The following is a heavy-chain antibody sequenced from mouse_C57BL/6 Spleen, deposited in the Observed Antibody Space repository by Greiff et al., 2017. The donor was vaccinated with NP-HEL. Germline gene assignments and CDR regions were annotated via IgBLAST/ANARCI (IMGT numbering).Heavy chain of an antibody. CDR3: ARRHGRDYYAMDY. J-gene: IGHJ4*01. V-gene: IGHV1-64*01. Sequence: QVQLQQPGAELVKPGASVKLSCKASGYTFTSYWMHWVKQRPGQGLEWIGMIHPNSGSTNYNEKFKSKATLTVDKTSSTAYMQLSSLTSEDSAVYYCARRHGRDYYAMDYWGQGTSVTVSS. CDR2: IHPNSGST. D-gene: IGHD1-1*01. CDR1: GYTFTSYW.